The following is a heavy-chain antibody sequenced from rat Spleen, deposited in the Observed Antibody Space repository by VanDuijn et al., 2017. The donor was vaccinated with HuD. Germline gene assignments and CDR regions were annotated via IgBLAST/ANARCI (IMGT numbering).Heavy chain of an antibody. CDR1: GFIFRKYD. Sequence: EVQLVESGGGLVQPGRSLKISCTASGFIFRKYDMAWVRQAPTKGLEWVATINYDGSNTYYRDSVKGRFTISRDNAKSTLYLQMNSLRSEDTATYYCARPHSSHYVMDAWGQGASVTVSS. CDR3: ARPHSSHYVMDA. J-gene: IGHJ4*01. V-gene: IGHV5-29*01. CDR2: INYDGSNT. D-gene: IGHD1-8*01.